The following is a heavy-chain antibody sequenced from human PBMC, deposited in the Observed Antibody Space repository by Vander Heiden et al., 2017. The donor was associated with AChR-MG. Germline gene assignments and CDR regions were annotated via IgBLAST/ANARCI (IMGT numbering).Heavy chain of an antibody. J-gene: IGHJ1*01. CDR2: IWYDGSNK. Sequence: QVQLVESGGGVVQPGRSLRLSCAASGFTFSSYGMHWVRQAPGKGLEWVAVIWYDGSNKYYADSVKGRFTISRDNSKNTLYLQMNSLRAEDTAVYYCARGGGEFQHWGQGTLVTVSS. CDR3: ARGGGEFQH. CDR1: GFTFSSYG. V-gene: IGHV3-33*01.